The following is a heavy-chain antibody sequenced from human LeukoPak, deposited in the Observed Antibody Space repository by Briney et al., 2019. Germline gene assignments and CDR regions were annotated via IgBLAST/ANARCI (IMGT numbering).Heavy chain of an antibody. V-gene: IGHV4-31*03. CDR3: ARDSSSWSDAFDI. Sequence: SQTLSLTCTVSGGSINNGGYYWSWIRQHPGKGLEWIGYIYHSGSTYYNPSLKSRVTISVDRSKNQFSLKLSSVTAADTAVYYCARDSSSWSDAFDIWGQGTMVTVSS. CDR2: IYHSGST. J-gene: IGHJ3*02. CDR1: GGSINNGGYY. D-gene: IGHD6-13*01.